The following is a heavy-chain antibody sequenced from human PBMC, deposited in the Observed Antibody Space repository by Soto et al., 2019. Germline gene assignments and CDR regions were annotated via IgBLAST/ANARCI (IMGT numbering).Heavy chain of an antibody. D-gene: IGHD3-3*01. CDR3: ATLKTYPIFGPYNWFDP. CDR1: GVSISSNNW. Sequence: QVQLQESGPGLVKPSATLSLTCAVSGVSISSNNWWSWVRQPPGKGLEWIGEIYHSGSTNYNPSLKSRVTISVDKSKTQFALKLISMTAADTAVYYCATLKTYPIFGPYNWFDPWGQGTLVTVSS. CDR2: IYHSGST. J-gene: IGHJ5*02. V-gene: IGHV4-4*02.